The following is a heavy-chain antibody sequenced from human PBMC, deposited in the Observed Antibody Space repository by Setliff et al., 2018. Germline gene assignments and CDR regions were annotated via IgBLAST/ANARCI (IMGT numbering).Heavy chain of an antibody. CDR3: ARAALGVYYFDY. CDR1: GGSISSGDYY. V-gene: IGHV4-30-4*08. Sequence: PSETLSLTCTVSGGSISSGDYYWSWIRQPPGKGLEWIGYIYYSGSTYYNPSLKSRVTISVDTSKNQFSLKLSSVTAADTAVYYCARAALGVYYFDYWGQGTLVTSPQ. CDR2: IYYSGST. J-gene: IGHJ4*02.